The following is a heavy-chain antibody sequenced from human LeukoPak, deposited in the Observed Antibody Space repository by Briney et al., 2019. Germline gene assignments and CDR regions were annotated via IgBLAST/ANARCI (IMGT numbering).Heavy chain of an antibody. CDR1: GFTFSSYW. D-gene: IGHD3-22*01. CDR3: ARDMTVVAETPNYYYNMDL. Sequence: GGSLRLSCAASGFTFSSYWMSWVRQAPGKGLEWVANIKQDGREKYYVDSVKGRFTISRDNAQNSLYLQMNSLRAEDTAVYYCARDMTVVAETPNYYYNMDLWGKPTTAT. J-gene: IGHJ6*03. V-gene: IGHV3-7*01. CDR2: IKQDGREK.